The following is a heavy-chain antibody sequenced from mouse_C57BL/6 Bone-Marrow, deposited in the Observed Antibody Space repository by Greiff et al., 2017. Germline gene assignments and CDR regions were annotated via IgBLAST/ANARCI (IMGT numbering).Heavy chain of an antibody. Sequence: VQLQQPGAELVKPGASVKVSCKASGYTFTSYWMHWVKQRPGQGLEWIGRIHPSDSDTNYNQKFKGKATLTVDKSSSTAYMQLSSLTSEDSAVYDWATISPYCVNAMDYWGRGTSVTVSS. V-gene: IGHV1-74*01. D-gene: IGHD6-5*01. CDR1: GYTFTSYW. J-gene: IGHJ4*01. CDR2: IHPSDSDT. CDR3: ATISPYCVNAMDY.